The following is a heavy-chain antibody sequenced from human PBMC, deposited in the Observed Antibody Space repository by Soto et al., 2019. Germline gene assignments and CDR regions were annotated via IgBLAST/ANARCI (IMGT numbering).Heavy chain of an antibody. D-gene: IGHD6-19*01. CDR1: GFTFSSYA. J-gene: IGHJ4*02. CDR2: ISYDGSNK. Sequence: QVQLVESGGGVVQPGRSLRLSCAASGFTFSSYAMHWVRQAPGKGLEWVAVISYDGSNKYYADSVKGRFTISRDNSKNTRYLQMNSLRAEATAVYYCASIPVVDPPFDYWGQGTLVTVSS. CDR3: ASIPVVDPPFDY. V-gene: IGHV3-30-3*01.